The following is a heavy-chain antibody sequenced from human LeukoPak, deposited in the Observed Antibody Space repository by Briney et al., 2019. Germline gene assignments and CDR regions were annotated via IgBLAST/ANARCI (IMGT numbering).Heavy chain of an antibody. V-gene: IGHV4-59*01. Sequence: SETLSLNCTVSGGSISSYYWSWIRQPPGKGLEWIGYIYYSGSTNYNPSLKSRVTISVDTSKNQFSLKLSSVTAADTAVYYCARDPGLPYRGYSGYGEFDPWGQGTLVTVSS. J-gene: IGHJ5*02. D-gene: IGHD5-12*01. CDR3: ARDPGLPYRGYSGYGEFDP. CDR2: IYYSGST. CDR1: GGSISSYY.